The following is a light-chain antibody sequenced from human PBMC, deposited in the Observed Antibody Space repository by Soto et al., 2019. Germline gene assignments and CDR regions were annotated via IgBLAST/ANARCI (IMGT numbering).Light chain of an antibody. CDR1: QSVSSN. Sequence: EIVMTQSPATLSVSPGERATLSCRASQSVSSNLAWYQQKPGQAPRLLIYGASTRATGIPARFSGSGSGTEFTPTIRSLQSEDFAVYYCQQYNNWPPWTFGQGTKVEI. V-gene: IGKV3-15*01. J-gene: IGKJ1*01. CDR2: GAS. CDR3: QQYNNWPPWT.